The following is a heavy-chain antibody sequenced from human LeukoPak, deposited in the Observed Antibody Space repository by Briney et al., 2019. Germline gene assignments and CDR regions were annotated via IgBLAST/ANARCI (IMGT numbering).Heavy chain of an antibody. CDR3: AELGITMIGGV. V-gene: IGHV3-48*03. CDR2: ISSSGGII. J-gene: IGHJ6*04. Sequence: PGGSLRLSCAASGFTFSSYEMNWVRQAPGKGLEWVSYISSSGGIIYYADSVKGRFTISRDNAKNSLYLQMNSLRAEDTAVYYCAELGITMIGGVWGKGTTVIISS. CDR1: GFTFSSYE. D-gene: IGHD3-10*02.